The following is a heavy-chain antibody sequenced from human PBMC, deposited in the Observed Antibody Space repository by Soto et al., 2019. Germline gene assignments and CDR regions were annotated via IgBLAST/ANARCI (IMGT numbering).Heavy chain of an antibody. CDR1: GFTFSSYG. V-gene: IGHV3-30*03. CDR2: ISYDGSNK. Sequence: QVPLVESGGGVVQPGRSLRLSCAASGFTFSSYGMHWVRQAPGKGLEWVAVISYDGSNKYYADSVTGRFTISRDNSKNTLYLQMNSLRAEDTAVYYCASASYLNWFDPWGQGTLVTVSS. D-gene: IGHD3-10*01. CDR3: ASASYLNWFDP. J-gene: IGHJ5*02.